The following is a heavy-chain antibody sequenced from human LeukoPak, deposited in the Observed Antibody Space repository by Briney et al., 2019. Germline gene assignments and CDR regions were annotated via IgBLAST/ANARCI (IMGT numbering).Heavy chain of an antibody. J-gene: IGHJ6*02. CDR2: IYHSGST. Sequence: SETLSLTCAVSGGSISSGGYSWSWIRQPPGKGLEWIGYIYHSGSTYYNPSLKSRVTISVDTSKNQFSLKLSSVTAADTAVYYCASHPCRNYYYGMDVWGQGTTVTVSS. CDR1: GGSISSGGYS. CDR3: ASHPCRNYYYGMDV. D-gene: IGHD5/OR15-5a*01. V-gene: IGHV4-30-2*02.